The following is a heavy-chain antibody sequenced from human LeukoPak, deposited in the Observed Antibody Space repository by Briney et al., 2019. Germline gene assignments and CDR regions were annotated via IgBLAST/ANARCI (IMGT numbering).Heavy chain of an antibody. Sequence: PGGSLRLSCAASGLTFSKYWMHWVRHAPGKGLVWVSPIYSGGSGTSYAASVKGRFTIARDNAKNTLFLQMNSLRAEDTAVYHCANWGSAFDIWGQGTMVIVSS. J-gene: IGHJ3*02. CDR1: GLTFSKYW. V-gene: IGHV3-74*01. CDR3: ANWGSAFDI. D-gene: IGHD7-27*01. CDR2: IYSGGSGT.